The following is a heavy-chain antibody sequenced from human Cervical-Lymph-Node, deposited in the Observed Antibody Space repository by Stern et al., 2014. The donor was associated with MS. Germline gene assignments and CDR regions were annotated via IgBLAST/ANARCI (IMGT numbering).Heavy chain of an antibody. D-gene: IGHD1-26*01. CDR3: AKTDRSGSYYGRFDY. CDR1: GYSFTSYW. V-gene: IGHV5-10-1*03. J-gene: IGHJ4*02. Sequence: VQLVQSGAEVKKPGESLRISCKGSGYSFTSYWITWVRQMPGKGLAWMGRIDPSDSYTDYSPSFQGHVTIAADKSISTAYLQWSSLKASDTSMYYCAKTDRSGSYYGRFDYWGQGTLVTVSS. CDR2: IDPSDSYT.